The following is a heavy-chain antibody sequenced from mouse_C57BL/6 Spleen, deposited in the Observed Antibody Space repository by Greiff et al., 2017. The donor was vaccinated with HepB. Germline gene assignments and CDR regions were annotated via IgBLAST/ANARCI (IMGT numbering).Heavy chain of an antibody. Sequence: QVHVKQSGAELVRPGTSVKVSCKASGYAFTNYLIEWVKQRPGQGLEWIGVINPGSGGTNYNEKFKGKATLTADKSSSTAYMQLSSLTSEDSAVYFCARSGAAQATAWFAYWGQGTTLTVSS. CDR2: INPGSGGT. CDR3: ARSGAAQATAWFAY. CDR1: GYAFTNYL. V-gene: IGHV1-54*01. D-gene: IGHD3-2*02. J-gene: IGHJ2*01.